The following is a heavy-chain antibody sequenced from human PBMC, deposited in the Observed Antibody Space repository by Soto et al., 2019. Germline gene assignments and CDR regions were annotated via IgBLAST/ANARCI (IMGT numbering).Heavy chain of an antibody. Sequence: GGSLRLSCAASGFTFSILAMGWVRQAPGKGLEWVSVIDYTGGTTYYTDSVKGRFIISRDNSKKILYLQMNSLRTEDTAIYYCAKDATRTSGWYYFDYWGRGALVTVSS. V-gene: IGHV3-23*01. J-gene: IGHJ4*02. D-gene: IGHD6-19*01. CDR2: IDYTGGTT. CDR1: GFTFSILA. CDR3: AKDATRTSGWYYFDY.